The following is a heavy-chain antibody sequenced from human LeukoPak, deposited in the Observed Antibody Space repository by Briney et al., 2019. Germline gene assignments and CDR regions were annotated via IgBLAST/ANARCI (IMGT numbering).Heavy chain of an antibody. Sequence: SETLSLTCTVSRGSISSGNYYWGWIRQPPGKGLEWIATIYYRGSTYYNLSLKSRVTISLDTSKNQFSLKLKSVTAADTAVYYCARQRYYDSSDNWFDPWGLGTLVIVSS. D-gene: IGHD3-22*01. J-gene: IGHJ5*02. CDR1: RGSISSGNYY. CDR3: ARQRYYDSSDNWFDP. V-gene: IGHV4-39*07. CDR2: IYYRGST.